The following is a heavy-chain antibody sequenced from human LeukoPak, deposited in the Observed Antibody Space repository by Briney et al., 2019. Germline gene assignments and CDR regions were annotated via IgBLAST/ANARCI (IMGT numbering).Heavy chain of an antibody. CDR2: IKQDGSEK. CDR3: ARDENYYDSSGYPHFQH. V-gene: IGHV3-7*01. J-gene: IGHJ1*01. CDR1: GFTFGSYW. D-gene: IGHD3-22*01. Sequence: GGSLRLSCAASGFTFGSYWMSWVRQAPGKGLEWVANIKQDGSEKYYVDSVKGRFTISRDNAKNSLYLQMNSLRAEDTAVYYCARDENYYDSSGYPHFQHWGQGTLVTDSS.